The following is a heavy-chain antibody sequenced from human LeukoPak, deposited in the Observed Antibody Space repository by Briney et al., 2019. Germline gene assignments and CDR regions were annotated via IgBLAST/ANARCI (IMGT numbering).Heavy chain of an antibody. D-gene: IGHD2-15*01. J-gene: IGHJ4*02. CDR3: ARTRGYCSGGSCFDY. CDR1: GYTFTSYY. CDR2: INPSGGST. V-gene: IGHV1-46*01. Sequence: ASVKVSCKASGYTFTSYYMHWVRQAPGQGLEWMGIINPSGGSTSYAQKFQGRVTMTRDMSTSTVYMELSSLRSEDTAVYYCARTRGYCSGGSCFDYWGQGTLVTVSS.